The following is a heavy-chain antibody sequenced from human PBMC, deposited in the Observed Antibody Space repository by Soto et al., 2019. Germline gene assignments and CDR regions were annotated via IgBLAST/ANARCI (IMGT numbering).Heavy chain of an antibody. CDR1: GGSISTYW. D-gene: IGHD2-15*01. V-gene: IGHV4-59*01. J-gene: IGHJ4*02. Sequence: TLSLTCTVSGGSISTYWWSWIRQPPRKGLEWIGYIYYSGSTNYNPSLKSRVTISVDTSKNQFSLKLTSVTAADTAVYYCARSRGSTRSFDYWGQGTLVTVSS. CDR3: ARSRGSTRSFDY. CDR2: IYYSGST.